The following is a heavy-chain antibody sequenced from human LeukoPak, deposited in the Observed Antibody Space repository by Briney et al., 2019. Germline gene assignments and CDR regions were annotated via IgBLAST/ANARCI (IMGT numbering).Heavy chain of an antibody. V-gene: IGHV1-8*01. CDR1: GYTFTTYD. CDR2: MNPNSGNT. Sequence: GPSVKVSCKPSGYTFTTYDINWGRPATGQGREWMGWMNPNSGNTGYAQKYQGRVTMTTNTSISTAYMELSSLRSEDTAVYYCARGPNKSDGGNSGSAWFDPWGQGTLVTVSS. D-gene: IGHD4-23*01. CDR3: ARGPNKSDGGNSGSAWFDP. J-gene: IGHJ5*02.